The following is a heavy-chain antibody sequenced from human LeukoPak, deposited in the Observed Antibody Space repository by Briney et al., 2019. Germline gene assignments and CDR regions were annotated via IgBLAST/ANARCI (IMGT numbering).Heavy chain of an antibody. V-gene: IGHV4-59*08. CDR2: IYYSGST. Sequence: PSETLSLTCTVSGGSISSYYWSWIRQPPGKGLEWIGYIYYSGSTNYNPSLKSRVTISVDTSKNQFSLKLSSVTAADTAVYYCARGDDYVWGSYRLDYWGQGTLVTVSS. CDR1: GGSISSYY. D-gene: IGHD3-16*02. J-gene: IGHJ4*02. CDR3: ARGDDYVWGSYRLDY.